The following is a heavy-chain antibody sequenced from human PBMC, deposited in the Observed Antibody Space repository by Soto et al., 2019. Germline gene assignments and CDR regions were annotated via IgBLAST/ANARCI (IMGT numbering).Heavy chain of an antibody. CDR2: ISHSGRA. V-gene: IGHV4-38-2*02. Sequence: SETRSLTCGVSGFSIQTSYFWGWIRQPPGKGLEWIGLISHSGRAISHPSFASRATISLDTTNNAFSLTLKSVTAADTAVYYCARDVVGYCSSTSCYTHRYGPWVQGTLVTVSS. J-gene: IGHJ5*02. D-gene: IGHD2-2*02. CDR1: GFSIQTSYF. CDR3: ARDVVGYCSSTSCYTHRYGP.